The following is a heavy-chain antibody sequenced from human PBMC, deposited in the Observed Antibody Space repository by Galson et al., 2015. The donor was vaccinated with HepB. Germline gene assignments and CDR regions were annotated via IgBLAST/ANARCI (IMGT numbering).Heavy chain of an antibody. CDR3: ARDMGRITMVRGVLGFDY. J-gene: IGHJ4*02. CDR1: GYTFTSYY. CDR2: INPSGGST. Sequence: SVKVSCKASGYTFTSYYMHWVRQAPGQGLEWMGIINPSGGSTSYAQKFQGRVTMTRDTSTSTVYMELSSLRSEDTAVYYCARDMGRITMVRGVLGFDYWGQGTLVTVSS. V-gene: IGHV1-46*01. D-gene: IGHD3-10*01.